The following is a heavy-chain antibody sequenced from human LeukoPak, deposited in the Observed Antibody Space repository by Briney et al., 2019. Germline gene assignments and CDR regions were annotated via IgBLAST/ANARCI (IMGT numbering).Heavy chain of an antibody. D-gene: IGHD3-10*01. CDR3: ASPYYGSGSTGY. V-gene: IGHV4-34*01. J-gene: IGHJ4*02. CDR2: INHSGST. CDR1: GGSFSGYY. Sequence: SETLSLTCAVYGGSFSGYYWSWIRQPPGKGLEWIGEINHSGSTNYNPSLKSRVTISVDTSKNQFSLKLSSVTAADTAVYYCASPYYGSGSTGYWGQGTLVTVSS.